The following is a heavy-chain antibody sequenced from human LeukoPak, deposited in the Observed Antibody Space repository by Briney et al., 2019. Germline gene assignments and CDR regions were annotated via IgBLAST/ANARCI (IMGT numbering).Heavy chain of an antibody. D-gene: IGHD6-19*01. CDR2: ISYDGSRE. J-gene: IGHJ4*02. CDR1: GFTFRSYG. Sequence: GGSLRLSCVASGFTFRSYGMHWVRQAPGKGLEWLAAISYDGSREYYAYSVKGRFTISRDNSKDTLFLQMNTLRPEDTAVYYCAKDGYGPEDSSGYRVVDCWGQGTLVTVSS. CDR3: AKDGYGPEDSSGYRVVDC. V-gene: IGHV3-30*18.